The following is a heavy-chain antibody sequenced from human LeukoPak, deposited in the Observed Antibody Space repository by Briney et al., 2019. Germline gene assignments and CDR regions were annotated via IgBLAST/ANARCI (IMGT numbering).Heavy chain of an antibody. V-gene: IGHV3-74*01. CDR3: AKEALIVGATLAWFDP. CDR1: GFTFSSYW. CDR2: ISSDGSRT. J-gene: IGHJ5*02. D-gene: IGHD1-26*01. Sequence: PGGSLRLSCAASGFTFSSYWLHWVRQAPGKGLVWVSRISSDGSRTTYADSVKGRFTISRDNSKNTLYLQMNSLRAEDTAVYYCAKEALIVGATLAWFDPWGQGTLVTVSS.